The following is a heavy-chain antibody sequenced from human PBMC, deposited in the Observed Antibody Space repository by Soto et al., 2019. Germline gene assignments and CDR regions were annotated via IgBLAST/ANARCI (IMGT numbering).Heavy chain of an antibody. J-gene: IGHJ4*02. Sequence: QVQLQESGPGLVKPSQTLSLTCTVSGGSISSGGYYWSWIRQHPGKGLEWIGYIYYIGSTYYKPSRKSRVTTAVDPSKNQFSLKLSSVTAAVTAVYYCARSIDCWGQRTLVTVSS. CDR1: GGSISSGGYY. CDR3: ARSIDC. V-gene: IGHV4-31*03. CDR2: IYYIGST.